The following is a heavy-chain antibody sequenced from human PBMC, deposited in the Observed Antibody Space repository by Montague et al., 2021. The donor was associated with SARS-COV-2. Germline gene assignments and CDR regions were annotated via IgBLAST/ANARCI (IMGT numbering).Heavy chain of an antibody. CDR2: IDWDDDK. J-gene: IGHJ6*02. Sequence: PALVKPTQTLTLTCTFSGFSLSTSGMCVSWIRQPSGKALEWLALIDWDDDKYYSTSLKTRLTISKDTSKNQVVLTMTNMDPVDSATYYCARMPYDILTGSGYYGMDVWGQGTTVTVSS. V-gene: IGHV2-70*01. CDR3: ARMPYDILTGSGYYGMDV. CDR1: GFSLSTSGMC. D-gene: IGHD3-9*01.